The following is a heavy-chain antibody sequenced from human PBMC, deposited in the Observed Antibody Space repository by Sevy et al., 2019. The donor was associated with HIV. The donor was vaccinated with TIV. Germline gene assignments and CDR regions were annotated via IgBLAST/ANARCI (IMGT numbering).Heavy chain of an antibody. CDR1: GFISSPYW. Sequence: GGSLRLSCTASGFISSPYWMHWVRQAPGKGLVWVSRINPDGSITSYADAVKGRFTISRDNAKNTLYLQMNNVRVEDTAVYYCARGGYYYDNAAYYALDSWGQGTLVTVSS. CDR2: INPDGSIT. CDR3: ARGGYYYDNAAYYALDS. V-gene: IGHV3-74*01. J-gene: IGHJ4*02. D-gene: IGHD3-22*01.